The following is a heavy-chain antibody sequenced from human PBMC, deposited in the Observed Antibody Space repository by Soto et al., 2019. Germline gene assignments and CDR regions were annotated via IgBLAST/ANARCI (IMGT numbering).Heavy chain of an antibody. V-gene: IGHV1-69*01. D-gene: IGHD2-2*01. CDR1: GGTSSSYA. CDR3: ARGIGSSVYAMDV. Sequence: QVQLVQSGAEVKKPGSSVKVSCKASGGTSSSYAINWVRQAPGQGLEWMGGIIPIFGTANYAQKLQGRVTIIADESTSTSYIELGSLRAEDAAVYDCARGIGSSVYAMDVWGQGTTVTVSS. CDR2: IIPIFGTA. J-gene: IGHJ6*02.